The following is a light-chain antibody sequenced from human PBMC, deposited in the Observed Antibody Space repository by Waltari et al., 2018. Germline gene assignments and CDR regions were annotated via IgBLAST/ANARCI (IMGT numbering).Light chain of an antibody. CDR1: QRISGW. CDR2: KAS. V-gene: IGKV1-5*03. J-gene: IGKJ4*01. CDR3: QQHNTYPLT. Sequence: DIQMTQSPSTLSASVGDRVTITYRASQRISGWLAWYQQKPGKAPKLLTYKASSLESGVPSRFSGSGSGTEFTLTISSLQPDDFATFYCQQHNTYPLTFGGGTKVEIK.